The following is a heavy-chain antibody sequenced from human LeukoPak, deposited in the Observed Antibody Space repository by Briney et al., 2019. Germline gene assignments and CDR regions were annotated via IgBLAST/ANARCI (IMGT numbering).Heavy chain of an antibody. J-gene: IGHJ4*02. CDR1: GLTGGINY. Sequence: PGGSLRLSCAASGLTGGINYMSWVLQGPGKGLERVSVIYSGGSTYYADSVKGRFTISRDNSKNTLYLQLNSLRAEDTAVYYCARDNGSDNFDYWGQGTLVTVSS. D-gene: IGHD3-10*01. V-gene: IGHV3-66*01. CDR3: ARDNGSDNFDY. CDR2: IYSGGST.